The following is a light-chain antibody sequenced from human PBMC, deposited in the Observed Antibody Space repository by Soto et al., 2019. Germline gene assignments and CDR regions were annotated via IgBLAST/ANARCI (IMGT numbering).Light chain of an antibody. J-gene: IGKJ3*01. CDR1: QSVGNNY. Sequence: EIVLTQSPGTLSLSPGERATLSCRASQSVGNNYLSWFQQKPGQAPRLLIYNASNWAAGIPDRFRGSGSGSDYSLTISRLEPEDFAAYYCHQHATSPLTFGPGTKVNVK. V-gene: IGKV3-20*01. CDR3: HQHATSPLT. CDR2: NAS.